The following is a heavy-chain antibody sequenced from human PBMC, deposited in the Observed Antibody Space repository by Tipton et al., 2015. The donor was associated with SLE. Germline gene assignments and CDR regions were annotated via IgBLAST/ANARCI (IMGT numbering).Heavy chain of an antibody. CDR2: ISGSGGST. CDR3: AKESVAGPFDY. J-gene: IGHJ4*02. CDR1: GFTFGDYA. V-gene: IGHV3-23*01. Sequence: SLRLSCTASGFTFGDYAMSWVRQAPGKGLEWVSAISGSGGSTYYADSVKGRFTISRDNSKNTLYLQMNSLRAEDTAVYYCAKESVAGPFDYWGQGTLVTVSS. D-gene: IGHD6-19*01.